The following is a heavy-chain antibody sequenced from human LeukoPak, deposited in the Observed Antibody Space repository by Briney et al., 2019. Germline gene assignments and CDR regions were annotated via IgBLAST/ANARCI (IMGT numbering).Heavy chain of an antibody. CDR3: ARCGRFRSGAFDI. J-gene: IGHJ3*02. V-gene: IGHV4-39*01. Sequence: PSETLSLTCIVSGVSISSSSYYWGWIRQPPGKGLEWIGSIYYSGNTNNNPSLKSRVTISVDTAKNQFSLKLSSVTAVDTAVYYCARCGRFRSGAFDIWGQGTMVTVSS. CDR2: IYYSGNT. CDR1: GVSISSSSYY. D-gene: IGHD3-3*01.